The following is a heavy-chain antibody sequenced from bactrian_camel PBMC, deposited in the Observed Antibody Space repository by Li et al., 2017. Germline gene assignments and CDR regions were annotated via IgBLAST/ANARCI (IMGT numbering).Heavy chain of an antibody. Sequence: HVQLVESGGGSVQPGGSLRLSCTISGSTFGGPGMAWYRQAPGNGRELVASLSTDRTIKYSDSVKGRFTISQNNAKNILYLEMNSLKTEDSAAYYCLTDPLGSARRRKIALHDVGYWGQGTQVTVS. J-gene: IGHJ6*01. CDR1: GSTFGGPG. D-gene: IGHD5*01. V-gene: IGHV3S53*01. CDR2: LSTDRTI. CDR3: LTDPLGSARRRKIALHDVGY.